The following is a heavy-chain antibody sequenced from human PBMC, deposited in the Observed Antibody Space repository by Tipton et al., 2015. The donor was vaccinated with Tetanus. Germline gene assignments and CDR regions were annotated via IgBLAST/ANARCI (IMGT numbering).Heavy chain of an antibody. D-gene: IGHD6-13*01. V-gene: IGHV3-30*03. Sequence: QVQLVQSGGGVVQPGRSLRLSCAASGFTFSNSGMHWVRQAPGKGLEWVAIISYDGNYQSYAESVKGRFTISRDNSKSTLFLQMNGLRAEDTAVYYCIYTISLSAFDYWGQGSLVTVSS. CDR2: ISYDGNYQ. CDR1: GFTFSNSG. CDR3: IYTISLSAFDY. J-gene: IGHJ4*02.